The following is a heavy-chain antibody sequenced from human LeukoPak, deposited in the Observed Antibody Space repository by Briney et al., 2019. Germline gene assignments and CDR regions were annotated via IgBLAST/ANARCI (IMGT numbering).Heavy chain of an antibody. CDR1: GYTFTTYG. J-gene: IGHJ6*03. Sequence: SVKVSCKASGYTFTTYGISWVRQAPGQGLEWVGWISPYNGDTNYAQKLQGRVTMTTDTSTSTAYMELRSLRADDTAVYFCARGPSFSNSLYYYYYCIDVWAKRTAVTVSS. CDR3: ARGPSFSNSLYYYYYCIDV. CDR2: ISPYNGDT. V-gene: IGHV1-18*01. D-gene: IGHD4-11*01.